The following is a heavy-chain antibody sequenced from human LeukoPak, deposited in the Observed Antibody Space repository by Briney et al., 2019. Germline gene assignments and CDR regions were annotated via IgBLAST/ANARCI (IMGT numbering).Heavy chain of an antibody. V-gene: IGHV3-30*03. CDR2: ISYDGSNK. Sequence: GGSLRLSCAASGFTLSNYWMHWVRQAPGKGLEWVAVISYDGSNKYYADSVKGRFTISRDNSKNTLYLQMNSLRAEDTAVYYCARDIVVVVAATPHNWFDPWGQGTLVTVSS. D-gene: IGHD2-15*01. CDR1: GFTLSNYW. J-gene: IGHJ5*02. CDR3: ARDIVVVVAATPHNWFDP.